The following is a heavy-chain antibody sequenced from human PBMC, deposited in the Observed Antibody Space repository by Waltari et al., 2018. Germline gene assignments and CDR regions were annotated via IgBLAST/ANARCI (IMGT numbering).Heavy chain of an antibody. V-gene: IGHV3-7*03. Sequence: EVQLVESGGGLVQPGGSLRLSCAASGFTFSNEWMDWVRQAPGKGRGWVANINPDGSEKDSLDSVKGRFTISRDNAKNSVYLQMNSLRVEDTAVYYCSRRLDAWGQGTTVTVSS. CDR1: GFTFSNEW. J-gene: IGHJ6*02. CDR2: INPDGSEK. CDR3: SRRLDA.